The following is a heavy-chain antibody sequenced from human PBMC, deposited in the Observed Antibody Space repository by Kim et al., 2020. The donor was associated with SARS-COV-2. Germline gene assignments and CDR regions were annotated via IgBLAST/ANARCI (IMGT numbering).Heavy chain of an antibody. CDR2: IYYSGST. Sequence: SETLSLTCTVSGGSVFNSTYYWTWIRQPPGKGLEWVGYIYYSGSTNYNPSLKSRVTISVDTSNNRFSLNLSSVTAADTAVYYCARRPDYGDYFSYWYFDLWGRGTLVTVSS. D-gene: IGHD4-17*01. CDR1: GGSVFNSTYY. CDR3: ARRPDYGDYFSYWYFDL. J-gene: IGHJ2*01. V-gene: IGHV4-61*01.